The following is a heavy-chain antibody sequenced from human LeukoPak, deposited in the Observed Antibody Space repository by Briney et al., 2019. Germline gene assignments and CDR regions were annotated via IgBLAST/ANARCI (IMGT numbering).Heavy chain of an antibody. D-gene: IGHD6-13*01. CDR2: IYTNWNN. J-gene: IGHJ6*02. CDR1: CVSISSYH. V-gene: IGHV4-4*07. CDR3: ERGGDSSSWYYYYGMDV. Sequence: PSETLSLPCTVSCVSISSYHVSWIPQPAGEGLEGIWRIYTNWNNNYNPSLKSPVTLLVDTSKNQFSLKLRSVTAADTAVYYCERGGDSSSWYYYYGMDVWGQGTTVTVSS.